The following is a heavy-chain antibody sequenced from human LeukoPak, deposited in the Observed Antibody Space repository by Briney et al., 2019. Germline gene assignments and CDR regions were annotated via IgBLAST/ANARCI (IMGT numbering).Heavy chain of an antibody. CDR3: ARGVHDTALVFDY. CDR1: GASISSHY. J-gene: IGHJ4*02. Sequence: PSETLSLTCTVSGASISSHYWSWIRQPPGKGLEWIGYIYYSGITKYNPFHKSRVSISVDTSKNQFSLKLTSVTAADTAVYYCARGVHDTALVFDYWGQGTQATVSS. CDR2: IYYSGIT. V-gene: IGHV4-59*11. D-gene: IGHD5-18*01.